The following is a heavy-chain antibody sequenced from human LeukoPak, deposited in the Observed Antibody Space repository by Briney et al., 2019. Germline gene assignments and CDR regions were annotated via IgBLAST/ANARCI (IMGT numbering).Heavy chain of an antibody. CDR1: GFTFSSYG. CDR2: IRYDGSNK. Sequence: GGSLRLSCAASGFTFSSYGMHWVRQAPGKGLEWVAFIRYDGSNKYYADSVKGRFTISRDNSKNTLYLQMNSLRAEDTAVYYCAKDTRDDFWSGYYHNWFDPWGQGTLVTVSS. J-gene: IGHJ5*02. CDR3: AKDTRDDFWSGYYHNWFDP. D-gene: IGHD3-3*01. V-gene: IGHV3-30*02.